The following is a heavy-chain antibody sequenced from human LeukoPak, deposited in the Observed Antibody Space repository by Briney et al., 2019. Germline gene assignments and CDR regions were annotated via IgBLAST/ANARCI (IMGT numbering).Heavy chain of an antibody. Sequence: PGGSLRLSCAASGFTFGTYTLNWVRQAPGKGLEWISSISSTSSTIYYVDSVKGRFTISRDNAKNSLYLQMNSLRAEDTAVYYCARARLKMDVWGQGTTVTVSS. CDR1: GFTFGTYT. CDR3: ARARLKMDV. CDR2: ISSTSSTI. V-gene: IGHV3-48*01. J-gene: IGHJ6*02.